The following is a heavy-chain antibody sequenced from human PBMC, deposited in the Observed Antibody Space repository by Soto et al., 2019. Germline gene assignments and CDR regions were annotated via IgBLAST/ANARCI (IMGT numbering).Heavy chain of an antibody. V-gene: IGHV3-23*01. D-gene: IGHD2-2*02. CDR3: AIPGGRPPWY. Sequence: EVQLLESGGTLVQPGGSLRLSCAASGFAFSAYAMAWVRQAPGKGLEWVSSIDDVGTTTYYADSVKGRFTISRDNSKSTFFLHRNSLWADDPAVFFCAIPGGRPPWYWGQGTLVIAPS. J-gene: IGHJ4*02. CDR1: GFAFSAYA. CDR2: IDDVGTTT.